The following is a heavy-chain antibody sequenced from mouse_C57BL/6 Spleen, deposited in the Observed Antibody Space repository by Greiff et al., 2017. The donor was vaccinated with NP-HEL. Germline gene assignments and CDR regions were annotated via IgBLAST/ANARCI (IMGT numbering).Heavy chain of an antibody. J-gene: IGHJ3*01. D-gene: IGHD2-4*01. CDR3: ARDRGDYDVEFAY. Sequence: EVQLVESGGGLVKPGGSLKLSCAASGFTFSSYAMSWVRQTPEKRLEWVATISDGGSYTYYPDNVKGRFTISRDNAKNNLYLQMSHLKSEDTAMYYCARDRGDYDVEFAYWGQGTLVTVSA. V-gene: IGHV5-4*01. CDR2: ISDGGSYT. CDR1: GFTFSSYA.